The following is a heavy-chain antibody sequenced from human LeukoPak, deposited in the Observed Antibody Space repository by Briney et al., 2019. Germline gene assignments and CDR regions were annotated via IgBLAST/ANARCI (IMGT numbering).Heavy chain of an antibody. J-gene: IGHJ4*02. Sequence: PGGSLRLSCTASGFTFGDAAISWVRQAPGKGLEWVGFIRSKAYGGTAVAAASVKGRFTISRDDSKSIVYLQMNSLKTEDTAVYYCTRDQFYWGQGTLVTVSS. D-gene: IGHD5-24*01. CDR2: IRSKAYGGTA. V-gene: IGHV3-49*04. CDR1: GFTFGDAA. CDR3: TRDQFY.